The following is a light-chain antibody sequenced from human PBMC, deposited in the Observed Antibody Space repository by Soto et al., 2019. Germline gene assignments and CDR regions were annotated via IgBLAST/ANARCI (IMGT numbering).Light chain of an antibody. CDR3: QQYNSYSRT. Sequence: DSQMTQSPSTLSASVGERVTITCRASQSISSWLAWYQQKPGKAPKLLIYKASSLESGVPSRFSGSGSGTEFTLTISSLQPDDFATYYCQQYNSYSRTFGQGTKVDI. V-gene: IGKV1-5*03. CDR2: KAS. J-gene: IGKJ1*01. CDR1: QSISSW.